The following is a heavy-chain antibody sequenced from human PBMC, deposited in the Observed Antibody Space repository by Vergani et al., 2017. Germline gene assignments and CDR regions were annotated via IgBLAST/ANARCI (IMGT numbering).Heavy chain of an antibody. J-gene: IGHJ3*02. D-gene: IGHD6-6*01. CDR3: AKSQGSSGVTAFDI. Sequence: QVQLMQSGAEVKKPGSSVKVSCKASGGPFSSYASSWVRQAPGQGLEWMGGIIPIFGTATYAQKFQGRVTITADQSTSTAYMELSSLRSEDTAVYYCAKSQGSSGVTAFDIWGQGTMVTVSS. V-gene: IGHV1-69*01. CDR2: IIPIFGTA. CDR1: GGPFSSYA.